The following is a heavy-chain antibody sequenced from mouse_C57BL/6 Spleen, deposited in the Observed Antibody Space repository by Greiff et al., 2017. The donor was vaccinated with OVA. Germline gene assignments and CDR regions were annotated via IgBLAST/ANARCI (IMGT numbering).Heavy chain of an antibody. CDR2: LYPGSGNT. CDR1: GYTFTSYG. J-gene: IGHJ2*01. Sequence: VQLQQSGAELARPGASVKLSCKASGYTFTSYGISWVNQSTGQGLEWIGELYPGSGNTYYNEKLKGKATLTADKSSSTAYMELSSLTSEDAAVYFCARSELTGTTYFDDWGQGTTLTVAS. D-gene: IGHD4-1*01. V-gene: IGHV1-81*01. CDR3: ARSELTGTTYFDD.